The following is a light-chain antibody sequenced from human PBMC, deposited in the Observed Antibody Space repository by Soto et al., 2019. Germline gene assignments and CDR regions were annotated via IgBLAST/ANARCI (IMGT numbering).Light chain of an antibody. J-gene: IGKJ4*01. CDR1: QSVSSSY. CDR3: QQYANSPPT. CDR2: GAS. Sequence: EIVLTQSPGTLSLSPGERATLSCRASQSVSSSYLAWYQQKPGQAPRLLIYGASSRATGIPDRFSGSGSGTAFTLTISRLEPEDFAVYYCQQYANSPPTFGGGTKVEIK. V-gene: IGKV3-20*01.